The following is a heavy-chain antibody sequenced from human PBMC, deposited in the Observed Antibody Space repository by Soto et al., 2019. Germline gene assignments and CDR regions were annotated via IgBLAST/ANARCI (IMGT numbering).Heavy chain of an antibody. V-gene: IGHV1-18*01. D-gene: IGHD6-19*01. CDR1: GYTFTSYG. J-gene: IGHJ3*02. CDR2: ISAYNGNT. Sequence: ASVKVSCKASGYTFTSYGIRWVRQAPGQGLEWMGWISAYNGNTNYAQKLQGRVTMTTDTSTSTAYMELRSLRSDDTAVYYCAYLYSSGWYDAPDDAFDIWGQGTMVTVSS. CDR3: AYLYSSGWYDAPDDAFDI.